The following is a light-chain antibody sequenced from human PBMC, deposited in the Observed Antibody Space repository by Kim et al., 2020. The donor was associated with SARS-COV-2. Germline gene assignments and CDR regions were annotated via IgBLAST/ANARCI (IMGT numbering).Light chain of an antibody. CDR3: NSRDSSGNLWV. V-gene: IGLV3-19*01. CDR1: SLRTYY. J-gene: IGLJ2*01. CDR2: GKN. Sequence: SSELTQDPAVSVALGQTVKITCQGDSLRTYYASWYQQKPGQAPILVIYGKNNRPSGTPDRFSGSTSGNTASLTITGAQAEDEADYYCNSRDSSGNLWVFGGGTQLTVL.